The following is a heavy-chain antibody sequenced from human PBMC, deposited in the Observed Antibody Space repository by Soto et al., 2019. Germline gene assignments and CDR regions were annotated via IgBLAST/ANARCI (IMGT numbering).Heavy chain of an antibody. D-gene: IGHD4-17*01. V-gene: IGHV4-31*03. CDR1: GGSISSGNYY. CDR2: IYYSGTT. J-gene: IGHJ4*02. Sequence: QVQLQESGPGLVKPSQTLSLTCTVSGGSISSGNYYWSWIRQHPGNGLEWVGSIYYSGTTYYNPSLKSRVTMSLGTSKTQCSLKLSSVTAADTAVYYCARGDYGDLRVGDLWGQGTLVTVSS. CDR3: ARGDYGDLRVGDL.